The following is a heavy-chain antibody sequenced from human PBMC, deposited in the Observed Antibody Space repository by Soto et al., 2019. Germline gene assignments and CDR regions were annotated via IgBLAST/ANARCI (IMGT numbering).Heavy chain of an antibody. CDR1: GGSISSSSYY. Sequence: QLQLQESGPGLVKPSETLSLTCTVSGGSISSSSYYWGWIRQPPGKGLEWIGSIYYSGSTYYNPSLKSRVTISVDTSKNQFSLKLSSVTAADTAVYYCARPVADNSNWFDPWGQGTLVTVSS. D-gene: IGHD6-19*01. CDR3: ARPVADNSNWFDP. CDR2: IYYSGST. J-gene: IGHJ5*02. V-gene: IGHV4-39*01.